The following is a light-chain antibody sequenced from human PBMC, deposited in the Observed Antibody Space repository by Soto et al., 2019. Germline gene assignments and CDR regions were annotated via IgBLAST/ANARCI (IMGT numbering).Light chain of an antibody. CDR2: RNN. V-gene: IGLV1-47*01. J-gene: IGLJ3*02. Sequence: VLTQPPSASGTPGQRVTISCSGSSSNIGRNYVYWYQQLPGTAPKLLIYRNNQRPSGVPDRFSGSKSGTSASLAISGLRSEDEADYYCAAWDDSLSLWVFGGGTKLTVL. CDR3: AAWDDSLSLWV. CDR1: SSNIGRNY.